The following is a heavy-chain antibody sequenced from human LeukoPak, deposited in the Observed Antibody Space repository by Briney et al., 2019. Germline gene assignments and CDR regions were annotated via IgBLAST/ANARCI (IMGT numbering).Heavy chain of an antibody. V-gene: IGHV4-34*01. CDR1: GGSFSGYY. CDR2: INHSGST. Sequence: PSETLSLTCAVYGGSFSGYYWSWIRQPPGKGLEWIGEINHSGSTNYNPSLKSRVTISVDTSKNQFSLKLSSVTAADTAVYYCARGLSRSYYGSGSYYLDYWGQGTLVTVSS. J-gene: IGHJ4*02. D-gene: IGHD3-10*01. CDR3: ARGLSRSYYGSGSYYLDY.